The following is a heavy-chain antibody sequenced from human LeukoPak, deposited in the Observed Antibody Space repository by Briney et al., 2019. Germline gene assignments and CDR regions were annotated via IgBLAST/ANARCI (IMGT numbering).Heavy chain of an antibody. V-gene: IGHV1-18*04. D-gene: IGHD3-10*01. CDR1: GYTFTSYG. CDR3: ARQRRVLKRGGSGYYGSGSYSIAYYFDY. J-gene: IGHJ4*02. Sequence: ASVKVSCKASGYTFTSYGISWVRQAPGQGLEWMGWISAYNGNTNYAQKLQGRVTMTTDTSTSTAYMELRSQRSDDTAVYYCARQRRVLKRGGSGYYGSGSYSIAYYFDYWGQGTLVTVSS. CDR2: ISAYNGNT.